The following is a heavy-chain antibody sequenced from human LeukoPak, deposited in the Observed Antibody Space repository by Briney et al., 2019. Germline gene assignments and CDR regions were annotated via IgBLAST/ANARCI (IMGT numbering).Heavy chain of an antibody. CDR1: GFTFSSYV. Sequence: GGSLRLSCAASGFTFSSYVMHWVRQAPGKGLEWVAVISYDGSNKYYADSVKGRFTISRDNSKNTLYLQMYSLRAEDTAVYYCARAYNWNYEGAFDIWGQGTMVTVSS. CDR3: ARAYNWNYEGAFDI. CDR2: ISYDGSNK. V-gene: IGHV3-30-3*01. D-gene: IGHD1-7*01. J-gene: IGHJ3*02.